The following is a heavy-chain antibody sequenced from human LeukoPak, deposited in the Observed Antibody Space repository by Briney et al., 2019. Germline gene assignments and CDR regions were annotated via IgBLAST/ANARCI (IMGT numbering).Heavy chain of an antibody. V-gene: IGHV4-61*08. D-gene: IGHD2-8*01. CDR2: IYYRGNI. CDR1: GASVSGGESY. Sequence: SETLSLTCTVSGASVSGGESYWNWIRQPPGKGLEWIGSIYYRGNIYYNPSLKSRLTISLDTSKNQFSLKLTSVTTADTAIYYCARVPRMTTNVWFDPWGQGTLVTVSS. J-gene: IGHJ5*02. CDR3: ARVPRMTTNVWFDP.